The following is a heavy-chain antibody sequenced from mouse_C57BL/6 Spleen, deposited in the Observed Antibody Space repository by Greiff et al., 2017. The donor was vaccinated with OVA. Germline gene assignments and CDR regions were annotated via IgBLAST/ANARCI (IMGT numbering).Heavy chain of an antibody. Sequence: QVQLQQPGAELVMPGASVKLSCKASGYTFTSYWMHWVKQRPGQGLEWIGEIDPSDSYTTYNQKFKGKSTLTVDKSSSTAYMQLSSLTSEDSAVYYCARKDYGSSYVGAMDYWGQGTSVTVSS. CDR3: ARKDYGSSYVGAMDY. J-gene: IGHJ4*01. CDR1: GYTFTSYW. D-gene: IGHD1-1*01. V-gene: IGHV1-69*01. CDR2: IDPSDSYT.